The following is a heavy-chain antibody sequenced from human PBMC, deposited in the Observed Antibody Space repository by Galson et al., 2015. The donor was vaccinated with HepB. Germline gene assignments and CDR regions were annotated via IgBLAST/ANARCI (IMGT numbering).Heavy chain of an antibody. V-gene: IGHV1-18*01. J-gene: IGHJ5*02. CDR2: ISAYNGNT. CDR3: ARDGSMTGYSSSWYRSLNWFDP. CDR1: GYTFTSYG. D-gene: IGHD6-13*01. Sequence: SVKVSCKASGYTFTSYGISWVRQAPGQGLEWMGWISAYNGNTNYAQKLQGRVTMTTDTSTSTAYMELRSLRSDDTAVYYCARDGSMTGYSSSWYRSLNWFDPWGQGTLVTVSS.